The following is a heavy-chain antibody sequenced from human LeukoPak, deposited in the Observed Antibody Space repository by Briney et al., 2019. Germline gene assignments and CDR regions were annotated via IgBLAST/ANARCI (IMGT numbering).Heavy chain of an antibody. J-gene: IGHJ3*02. V-gene: IGHV4-59*08. CDR2: IYYSGST. D-gene: IGHD3-22*01. Sequence: PSETLSLTCTVSGGSISSYYWSWIRQPPGKGLEWIGYIYYSGSTNYNPSLKSRVTISVDTSKNQFSLKLSSVTAADTAVYYCARHLRLLLRDAFDIWGQGTMVTVSS. CDR3: ARHLRLLLRDAFDI. CDR1: GGSISSYY.